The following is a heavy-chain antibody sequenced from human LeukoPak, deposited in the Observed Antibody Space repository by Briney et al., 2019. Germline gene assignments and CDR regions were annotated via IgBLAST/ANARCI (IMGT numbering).Heavy chain of an antibody. D-gene: IGHD1-26*01. CDR1: GDSITGFY. J-gene: IGHJ3*01. CDR2: IHYSGST. V-gene: IGHV4-59*08. CDR3: ARHQWAPAFDV. Sequence: SETLSLTCTVSGDSITGFYYNWIRQPPGKGLEWIGYIHYSGSTNYNPSLKSRVSISLDTSKTQFSLKLSSMTAADTAVYYCARHQWAPAFDVWGQGTMVTVSS.